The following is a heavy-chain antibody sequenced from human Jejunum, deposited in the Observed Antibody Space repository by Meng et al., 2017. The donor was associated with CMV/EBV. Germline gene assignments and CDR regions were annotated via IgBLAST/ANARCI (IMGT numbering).Heavy chain of an antibody. CDR3: ARGAKGYGSGPLDY. V-gene: IGHV1-2*02. Sequence: ASGYTFLDYYLHWVRQVPGQGLEWMGWINPSMGDTYNPQSFQGRVTMTRDTSISTAYMELDRLTSDDTAIYFCARGAKGYGSGPLDYWGQGALVTVSS. D-gene: IGHD3-10*01. CDR1: GYTFLDYY. J-gene: IGHJ4*02. CDR2: INPSMGDT.